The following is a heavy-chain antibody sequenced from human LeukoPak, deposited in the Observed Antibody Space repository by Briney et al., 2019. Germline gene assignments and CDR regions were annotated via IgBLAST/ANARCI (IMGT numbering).Heavy chain of an antibody. J-gene: IGHJ4*02. CDR1: GYTCTSYD. V-gene: IGHV1-8*03. CDR3: ARGRDNWTPWGDY. Sequence: ASVKVSCKASGYTCTSYDINWVRQATGQGLEWMGWMNPNSGYTGYAQKFQGRVTITRNTSISTAYMELSSLRSEDTAVYYCARGRDNWTPWGDYWGQGTLVTVSS. CDR2: MNPNSGYT. D-gene: IGHD1-20*01.